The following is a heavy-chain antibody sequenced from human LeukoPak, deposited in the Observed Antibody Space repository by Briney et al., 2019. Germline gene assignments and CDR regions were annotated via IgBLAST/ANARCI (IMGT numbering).Heavy chain of an antibody. CDR1: GGSISSYY. CDR3: ARLMGGFDP. D-gene: IGHD3-16*01. CDR2: IYYSGST. Sequence: SETLSLTCTVSGGSISSYYWSWIRQPPGKGLEWIGYIYYSGSTNYNPSLKSRVTISVDTSKNQFSLKLSTVTAADTAVYYCARLMGGFDPWGQGTLVTVSS. V-gene: IGHV4-59*08. J-gene: IGHJ5*02.